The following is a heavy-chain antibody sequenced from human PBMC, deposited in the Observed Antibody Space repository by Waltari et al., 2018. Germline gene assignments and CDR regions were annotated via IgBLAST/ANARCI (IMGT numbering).Heavy chain of an antibody. CDR1: GFTFGDYA. CDR3: TRDRLFGGVHLVFAPLFDY. CDR2: IRSKAYCGTT. Sequence: EVQLVESGGGLVQPGRSLRLSCTASGFTFGDYAMSWVRQAPGKGLEWVGFIRSKAYCGTTEYAASVKGRFTISRDDSKSIAYLQMNSLKTEDTAVYYCTRDRLFGGVHLVFAPLFDYWGQGTLVTVSS. D-gene: IGHD3-16*01. V-gene: IGHV3-49*04. J-gene: IGHJ4*02.